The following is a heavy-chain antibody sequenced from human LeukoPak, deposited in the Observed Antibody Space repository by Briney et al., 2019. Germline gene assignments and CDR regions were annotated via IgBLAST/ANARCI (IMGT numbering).Heavy chain of an antibody. CDR3: ARGPYYGDYEYFDY. D-gene: IGHD4-17*01. V-gene: IGHV3-74*01. CDR2: INIDESST. CDR1: GFIFSNYW. Sequence: PGGSLRLSCAPSGFIFSNYWMHWVRHAPGKGLVWVSRINIDESSTTYADSVKGRFTISRDNAKNTLYLQMNSLKAEDTALYYCARGPYYGDYEYFDYWGQGTLVTVS. J-gene: IGHJ4*02.